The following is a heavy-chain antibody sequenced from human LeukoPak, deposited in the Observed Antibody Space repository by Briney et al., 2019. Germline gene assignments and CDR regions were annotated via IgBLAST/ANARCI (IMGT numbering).Heavy chain of an antibody. Sequence: SETLSLTCAVYGGYFSGYYWSWIRQPPGKGLEWIGEINHSGSTNYNPSLKSRVTISVDTSKNQFSLKLSSVTAADTAVYYCARGYNGMGAVAGVFDYWGQGTLVTVSS. V-gene: IGHV4-34*01. CDR3: ARGYNGMGAVAGVFDY. D-gene: IGHD6-19*01. CDR2: INHSGST. CDR1: GGYFSGYY. J-gene: IGHJ4*02.